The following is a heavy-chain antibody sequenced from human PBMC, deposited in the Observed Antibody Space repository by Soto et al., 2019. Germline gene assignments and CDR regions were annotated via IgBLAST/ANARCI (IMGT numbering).Heavy chain of an antibody. D-gene: IGHD5-12*01. CDR1: GGSFSGYY. CDR3: SRGKWLRSSFDY. CDR2: INHSGST. J-gene: IGHJ4*02. V-gene: IGHV4-34*01. Sequence: QVQLQQWGAGLLKPSETLSLTCAVYGGSFSGYYWSWIRQPPGKGLELIGEINHSGSTNFNPSLKGRVTISVDTSKNQFALKLSSVTAADKAVYYCSRGKWLRSSFDYWGQGTLVTVSS.